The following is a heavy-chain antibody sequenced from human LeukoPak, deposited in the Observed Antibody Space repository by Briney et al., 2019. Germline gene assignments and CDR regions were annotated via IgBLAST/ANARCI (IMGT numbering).Heavy chain of an antibody. CDR2: RYYSGST. J-gene: IGHJ1*01. Sequence: SETLSLTCSVSGDSISSYYWTWIRQPPGKGLEWIGYRYYSGSTTYNPSLKSRVTISVDTSKSQFSLKLISVTAADTAIYYCARVRGDFETDWGQGTLVTVSS. CDR1: GDSISSYY. D-gene: IGHD3-16*01. CDR3: ARVRGDFETD. V-gene: IGHV4-59*01.